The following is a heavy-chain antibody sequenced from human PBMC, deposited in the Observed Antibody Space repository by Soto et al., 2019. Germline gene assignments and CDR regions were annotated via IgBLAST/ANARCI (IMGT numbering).Heavy chain of an antibody. CDR1: GGSISSSSYY. CDR2: IYYSGST. V-gene: IGHV4-39*01. D-gene: IGHD6-19*01. CDR3: ARLEQWLVRASDY. J-gene: IGHJ4*02. Sequence: SETLSLTCTVSGGSISSSSYYWGWIRQPPGKGLEWIGSIYYSGSTYYNPSLKSRVTISVDTSKNQFSLKLSSVTAADTAVYYCARLEQWLVRASDYWGQGTLVTVSS.